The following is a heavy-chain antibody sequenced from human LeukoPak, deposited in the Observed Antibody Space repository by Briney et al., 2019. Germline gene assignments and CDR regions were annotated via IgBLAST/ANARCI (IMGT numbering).Heavy chain of an antibody. J-gene: IGHJ4*02. CDR2: IKQDGSDK. V-gene: IGHV3-7*01. D-gene: IGHD4-17*01. CDR3: ARDYGAY. Sequence: GGSLRLSCAASGFTFSNYWMNWVRQAPGKGQEWVANIKQDGSDKYYVDSVRGRFIISRDNAQNSLYLQMSSLRAEDTAVYYCARDYGAYWGQGTLVTVSS. CDR1: GFTFSNYW.